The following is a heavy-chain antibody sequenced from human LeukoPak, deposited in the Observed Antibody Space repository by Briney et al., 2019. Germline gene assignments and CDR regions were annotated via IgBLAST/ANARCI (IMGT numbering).Heavy chain of an antibody. Sequence: GASVKASCNAAGYTFSSYGIIWVGQAPGQGLEWMGWISAYNGNTNYAQKLQGRVTMTTDTSTSTAYMELRSLRSDDTAVYYCARIYHGYSSFWRTFNWGQRTLVTVSS. V-gene: IGHV1-18*01. CDR2: ISAYNGNT. CDR1: GYTFSSYG. CDR3: ARIYHGYSSFWRTFN. J-gene: IGHJ4*02. D-gene: IGHD6-19*01.